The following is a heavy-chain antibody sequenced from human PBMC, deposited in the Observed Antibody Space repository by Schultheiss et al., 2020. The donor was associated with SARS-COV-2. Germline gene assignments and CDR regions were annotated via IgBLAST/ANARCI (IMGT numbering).Heavy chain of an antibody. Sequence: GESLKISCAASGFTFSSYGMHWVRQAPGKGLEYVSVISSNGGGTYYADSVKGRFTISRDNSKNTLFLQMSSLRSEDTAVYYCVGDALDPWGQGTLVTVSS. CDR3: VGDALDP. J-gene: IGHJ3*01. CDR1: GFTFSSYG. V-gene: IGHV3-64D*09. CDR2: ISSNGGGT.